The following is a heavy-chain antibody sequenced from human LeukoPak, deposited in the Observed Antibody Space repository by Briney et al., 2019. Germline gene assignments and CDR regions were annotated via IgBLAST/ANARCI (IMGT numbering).Heavy chain of an antibody. J-gene: IGHJ4*02. D-gene: IGHD3-10*01. CDR2: IKSKTDGGTT. V-gene: IGHV3-15*01. CDR1: GFTFSNAW. CDR3: TLPWGSGSYYDY. Sequence: TGGSLRLSCAASGFTFSNAWLNWVRQPPGKGLEWVGHIKSKTDGGTTDYAAPVKGRFTISRDDSKNTLFLQMNSLKTEDTAVYYCTLPWGSGSYYDYWGQGTLVTVSS.